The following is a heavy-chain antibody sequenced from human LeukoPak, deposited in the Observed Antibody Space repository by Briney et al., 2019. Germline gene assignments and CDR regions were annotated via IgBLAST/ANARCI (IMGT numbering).Heavy chain of an antibody. J-gene: IGHJ4*02. CDR2: IDYSGST. CDR1: GGSISSSTYY. CDR3: ARRITGTTSDSFDY. Sequence: SETLSLTCTVSGGSISSSTYYWGWIRQPPGKGLEWIGSIDYSGSTYYNPSLKSRVTISVDTSKDQFSLKLSSVTAADTAVYYCARRITGTTSDSFDYWGQGTLVTVSS. D-gene: IGHD1-20*01. V-gene: IGHV4-39*01.